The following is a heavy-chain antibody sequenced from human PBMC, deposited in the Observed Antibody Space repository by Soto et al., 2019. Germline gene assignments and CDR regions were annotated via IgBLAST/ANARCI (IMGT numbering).Heavy chain of an antibody. CDR2: IQANGNS. CDR3: ARRVVSIRYTPVGSDNWLDP. CDR1: GGSIGESH. D-gene: IGHD2-8*02. J-gene: IGHJ5*02. Sequence: QVQLQESGPGLVKPSETLSLTCSVSGGSIGESHWNWIRQPPGKGLEWIGHIQANGNSIYNPSLKSRLTISIDTSKSQFSLRLSSVTAADTAVYYCARRVVSIRYTPVGSDNWLDPWGQGTLVTVSS. V-gene: IGHV4-4*08.